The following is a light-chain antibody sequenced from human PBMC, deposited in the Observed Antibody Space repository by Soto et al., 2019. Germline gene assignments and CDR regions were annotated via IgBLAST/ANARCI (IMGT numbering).Light chain of an antibody. CDR3: QEYNNWPLT. V-gene: IGKV3-15*01. CDR2: GAS. CDR1: KSVAGN. J-gene: IGKJ4*01. Sequence: EIVMTQSPATLSVSPGERATLSCRASKSVAGNLAWYQQKPGQAPRLLMYGASTRATGIPARFSGSGSGTEFTPTIRSLQSEDFGVYYCQEYNNWPLTFGGGTKVEIK.